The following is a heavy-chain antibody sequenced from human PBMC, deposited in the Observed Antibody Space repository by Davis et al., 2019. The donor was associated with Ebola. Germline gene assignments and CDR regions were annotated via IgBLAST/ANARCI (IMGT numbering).Heavy chain of an antibody. CDR3: ARHEIVVVVAASSYNWFDP. V-gene: IGHV4-59*08. D-gene: IGHD2-15*01. J-gene: IGHJ5*02. CDR2: SHYSGST. Sequence: MPSETLSLTCTVSGVSITSYYWSWVRQPPGKRLEWIGYSHYSGSTNYNPSLKSRVTISVDTSKNQFSLKLSSVTAADTAVYYCARHEIVVVVAASSYNWFDPWGQGALVTVSS. CDR1: GVSITSYY.